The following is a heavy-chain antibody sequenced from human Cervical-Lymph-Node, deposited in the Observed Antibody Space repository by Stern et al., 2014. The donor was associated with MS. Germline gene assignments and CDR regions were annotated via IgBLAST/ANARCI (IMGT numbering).Heavy chain of an antibody. D-gene: IGHD3-10*01. V-gene: IGHV1-69*06. CDR1: GD. CDR2: IIRPVGTA. J-gene: IGHJ5*02. Sequence: MQLVESWADVKKPGSSVRVSCKASGDISWLRQAPGQGLEYMGGIIRPVGTAHYTQRFQGRLTITADKSTNTTYRELSSLRSDDTAIYYCATGAGDNWFDPWGQGTLVSVSS. CDR3: ATGAGDNWFDP.